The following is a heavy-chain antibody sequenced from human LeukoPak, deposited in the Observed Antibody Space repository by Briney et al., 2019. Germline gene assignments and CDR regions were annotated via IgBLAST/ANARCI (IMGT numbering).Heavy chain of an antibody. J-gene: IGHJ4*02. V-gene: IGHV1-2*02. Sequence: GASVKVSCKAFGYTFSGYYMHWVRQAPGQGLEWMGWINPNSGVTNYAQKFQGRVTMTRDTSISTAYMELISLSSDDTALYYCAREGRDYPGIFDYWGQGTLVTVSS. CDR2: INPNSGVT. CDR1: GYTFSGYY. D-gene: IGHD1-26*01. CDR3: AREGRDYPGIFDY.